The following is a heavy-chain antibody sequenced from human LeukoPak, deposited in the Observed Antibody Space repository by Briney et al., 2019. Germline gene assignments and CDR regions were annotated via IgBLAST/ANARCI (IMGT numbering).Heavy chain of an antibody. CDR2: MNPNSGNA. CDR3: ARGSSRSFDI. Sequence: ASVKVSCKASGYTFTSYYMHWVRQAPGQGLQWMGWMNPNSGNAVYAQKFQGRVTMTRSTSINTAYMELSSLRSEDTAVYYCARGSSRSFDIWGLGTMVTVSS. V-gene: IGHV1-8*02. D-gene: IGHD3-10*01. J-gene: IGHJ3*02. CDR1: GYTFTSYY.